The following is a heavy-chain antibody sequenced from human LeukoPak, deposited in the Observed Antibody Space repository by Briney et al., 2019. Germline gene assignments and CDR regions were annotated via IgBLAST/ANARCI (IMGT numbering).Heavy chain of an antibody. CDR3: AKDYGYYDSSGYPDT. Sequence: PGGSLRLSCAASGFTFSSYWMHWVRQAPGKGLVWVSRVNSDGSSTSYADSVKGRFTISRDNAKNTLYLQMNSLRAEDTAVYYCAKDYGYYDSSGYPDTWGQGTLVTVSS. J-gene: IGHJ5*02. D-gene: IGHD3-22*01. CDR1: GFTFSSYW. CDR2: VNSDGSST. V-gene: IGHV3-74*01.